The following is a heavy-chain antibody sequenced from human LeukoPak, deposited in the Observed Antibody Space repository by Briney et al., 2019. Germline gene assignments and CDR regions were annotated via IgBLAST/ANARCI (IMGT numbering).Heavy chain of an antibody. CDR1: GFSFSSYG. CDR2: IRSDGSNK. J-gene: IGHJ4*02. V-gene: IGHV3-30*02. CDR3: ARPYNWNDGAPDY. D-gene: IGHD1-20*01. Sequence: GGSLRLSCAGSGFSFSSYGMHWVRQAPGKGLEWMAFIRSDGSNKYYADSVKGRFTISRDNSKNTLYLQMNSLRAEDTAVYYCARPYNWNDGAPDYWGQGTLVTVSS.